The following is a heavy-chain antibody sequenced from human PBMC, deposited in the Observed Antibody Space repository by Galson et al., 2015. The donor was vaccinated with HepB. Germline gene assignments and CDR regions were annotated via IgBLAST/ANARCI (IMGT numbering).Heavy chain of an antibody. V-gene: IGHV3-33*01. J-gene: IGHJ4*02. Sequence: SLRLSCAASGFTFSSYGMHWVRQAPGKGLEWVAVIWYDGSNKYYADSVKGRFTISRDNSKNTLYLQMNSLRAEDTAVYYCAREPDFGVVTHLDYWGQGTLVTVSS. CDR2: IWYDGSNK. CDR3: AREPDFGVVTHLDY. CDR1: GFTFSSYG. D-gene: IGHD3-3*01.